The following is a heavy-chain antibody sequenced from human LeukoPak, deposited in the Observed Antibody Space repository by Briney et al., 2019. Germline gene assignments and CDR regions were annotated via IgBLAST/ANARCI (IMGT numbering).Heavy chain of an antibody. CDR2: IKLDGSEK. V-gene: IGHV3-7*03. CDR1: GFTFSNYW. Sequence: PGGSLRLSCAASGFTFSNYWMSWVRQAPGKGLEWVANIKLDGSEKNYVDSVKGRFTISRDNAKNSLYLQMNSLRAEVTAVYYCARGGWALCWGQGTLVTVSS. J-gene: IGHJ4*02. D-gene: IGHD1-26*01. CDR3: ARGGWALC.